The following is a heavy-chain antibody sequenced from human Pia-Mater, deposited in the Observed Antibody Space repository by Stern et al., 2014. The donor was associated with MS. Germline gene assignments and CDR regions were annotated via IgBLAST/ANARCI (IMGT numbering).Heavy chain of an antibody. J-gene: IGHJ4*02. V-gene: IGHV4-59*12. Sequence: VQLEESGPGLVKPSETLSLICTVSGVSITRDYLSWIRQSPGRGLEWMGGLYYSGSKQYNPYLKSGLTHSADTANNKSSLHLTSVTAADTAIYYFARGGADGYLVPFDSWGPGTLVTVSS. CDR1: GVSITRDY. CDR3: ARGGADGYLVPFDS. D-gene: IGHD6-25*01. CDR2: LYYSGSK.